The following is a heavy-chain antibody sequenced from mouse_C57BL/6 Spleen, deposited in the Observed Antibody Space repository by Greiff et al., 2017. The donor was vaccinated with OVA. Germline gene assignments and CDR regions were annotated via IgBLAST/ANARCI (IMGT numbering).Heavy chain of an antibody. D-gene: IGHD1-1*01. J-gene: IGHJ2*01. CDR1: GFTFSDYG. Sequence: DVHLVESGGGLVKPAGSLKLSCAASGFTFSDYGMHWVRQAPEKGLEWVAYISSGSSTIYYADTVKGRFTISRDNAKNTLFLQMTSLSAEDTAMYYCERGIDYYGSSYYFDYWGQGTTLT. CDR3: ERGIDYYGSSYYFDY. CDR2: ISSGSSTI. V-gene: IGHV5-17*01.